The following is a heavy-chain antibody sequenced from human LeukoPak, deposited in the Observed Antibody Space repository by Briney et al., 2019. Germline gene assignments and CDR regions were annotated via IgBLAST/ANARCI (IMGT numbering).Heavy chain of an antibody. V-gene: IGHV4-30-2*01. CDR1: GGSISSYS. Sequence: SETLSLTCTVAGGSISSYSWSWIRQPPGKGLEWIGYIYHSGSTYYNPSLKSRVTISVDRSKNQFSLKLSSVTAADTAVYYCARGVTTAFDYWGQGTLVTVSS. CDR3: ARGVTTAFDY. CDR2: IYHSGST. D-gene: IGHD4-17*01. J-gene: IGHJ4*02.